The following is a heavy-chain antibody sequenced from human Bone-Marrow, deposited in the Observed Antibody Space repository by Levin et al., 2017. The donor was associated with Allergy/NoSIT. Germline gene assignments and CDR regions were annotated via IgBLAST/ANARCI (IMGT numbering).Heavy chain of an antibody. CDR1: GGAVSNGVYY. CDR2: INHSGST. Sequence: SETLSLTCTVSGGAVSNGVYYWTWIRQLPGKGLEWIAYINHSGSTYYNPSLRSRVSTSLDTSKNQFSLMLTSVTAADTAVYYCVRDNRFGGFSKYYGLDVWGPGTTVIVTS. D-gene: IGHD3-10*01. V-gene: IGHV4-31*03. J-gene: IGHJ6*02. CDR3: VRDNRFGGFSKYYGLDV.